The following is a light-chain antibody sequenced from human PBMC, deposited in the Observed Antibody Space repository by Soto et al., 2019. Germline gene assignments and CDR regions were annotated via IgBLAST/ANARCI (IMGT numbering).Light chain of an antibody. Sequence: DIQLTQSPSSLSASVGDRVTITCRASQGISNYVAWYQQKPGKVPKLLIYAASALQLGVPSRFSGSGSGTDFTLTISSLQPEDVATYYCQKYNAALWTFGQGTKVDIK. CDR3: QKYNAALWT. CDR2: AAS. V-gene: IGKV1-27*01. J-gene: IGKJ1*01. CDR1: QGISNY.